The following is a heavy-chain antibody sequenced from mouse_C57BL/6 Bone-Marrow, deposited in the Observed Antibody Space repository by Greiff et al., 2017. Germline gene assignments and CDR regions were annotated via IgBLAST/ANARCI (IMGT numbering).Heavy chain of an antibody. Sequence: QVQLQQSGAELVRPGASVTLSCKASGYTFTDYEMHWVKQTPVHGLEWIGAIDPETGGTAYNQKFKGKAILTADKSSSTAYMALRSLTSEDSAVYYCTRRYYGSSGYWGQGTTLTVSS. J-gene: IGHJ2*01. CDR3: TRRYYGSSGY. CDR2: IDPETGGT. V-gene: IGHV1-15*01. D-gene: IGHD1-1*01. CDR1: GYTFTDYE.